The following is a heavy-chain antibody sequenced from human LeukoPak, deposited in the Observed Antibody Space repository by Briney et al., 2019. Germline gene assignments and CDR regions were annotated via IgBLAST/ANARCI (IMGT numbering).Heavy chain of an antibody. CDR1: GFTFSNFA. Sequence: PGGSLRLSCAASGFTFSNFAVVWVRQAPGKGLEWVCAISGSGTSIYYADSVRGRFTISRDNSKSTVSLQMNSLRAEDTAVYYRAKDPTSYYYDSSGYYNGYWGQGTLVTVSS. CDR3: AKDPTSYYYDSSGYYNGY. J-gene: IGHJ4*02. D-gene: IGHD3-22*01. V-gene: IGHV3-23*01. CDR2: ISGSGTSI.